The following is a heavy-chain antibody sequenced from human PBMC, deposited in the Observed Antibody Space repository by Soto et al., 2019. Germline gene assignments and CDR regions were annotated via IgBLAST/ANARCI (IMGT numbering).Heavy chain of an antibody. D-gene: IGHD2-2*02. J-gene: IGHJ6*02. CDR3: ARGSIGYCSSTSCYKRAQWRGPYSYYYDGMDV. V-gene: IGHV4-34*01. CDR2: INHSGST. CDR1: GGSFSGYY. Sequence: SETLSLSCAVYGGSFSGYYWSWIRQPPGKGLEWIGEINHSGSTNYNPSLKSRVTISVDTSKNQFSLKLSSVTAADTAVYYCARGSIGYCSSTSCYKRAQWRGPYSYYYDGMDVWGQGTTVTVSS.